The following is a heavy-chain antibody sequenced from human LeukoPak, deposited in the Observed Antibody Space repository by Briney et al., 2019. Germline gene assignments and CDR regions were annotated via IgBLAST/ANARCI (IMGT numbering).Heavy chain of an antibody. CDR2: IVVGSGNT. D-gene: IGHD1-14*01. CDR1: GFTFTSSA. J-gene: IGHJ6*03. V-gene: IGHV1-58*01. Sequence: GASVKVSCKASGFTFTSSAVQWVRQARGQRLEWIGWIVVGSGNTNYAQKFQERVTITRDMSTSTAYMELSSLRSEDTAVYYCARDPEAGGNPFYYYYYMDVWGKGTTVTVSS. CDR3: ARDPEAGGNPFYYYYYMDV.